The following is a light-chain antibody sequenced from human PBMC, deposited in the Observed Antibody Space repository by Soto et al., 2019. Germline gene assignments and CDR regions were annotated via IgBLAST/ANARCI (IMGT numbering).Light chain of an antibody. V-gene: IGLV1-40*01. CDR2: ANI. Sequence: QSVPTQPPSVSGAPGQRVTISCTGSGSNIGAGYDVHWYQQLPGTAPKLLIFANINRPSGVPDRFSGSKSGTSASLAIPGLRAEDEADYYCQSYDSSPSGYVFGTGTKVTVL. J-gene: IGLJ1*01. CDR1: GSNIGAGYD. CDR3: QSYDSSPSGYV.